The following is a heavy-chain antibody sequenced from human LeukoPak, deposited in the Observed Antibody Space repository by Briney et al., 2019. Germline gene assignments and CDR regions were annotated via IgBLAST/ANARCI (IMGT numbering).Heavy chain of an antibody. CDR1: GYTFTSYA. V-gene: IGHV1-3*03. Sequence: ASVKVSCKASGYTFTSYAMHWARQAPGQRLEWMGWINAGNGNTKYSQEFQGRVTITRDTSASTAYMELSSLRSEDMAVYYCASGSGYSGYDRIDYWGQGTLVTVSS. CDR3: ASGSGYSGYDRIDY. CDR2: INAGNGNT. J-gene: IGHJ4*02. D-gene: IGHD5-12*01.